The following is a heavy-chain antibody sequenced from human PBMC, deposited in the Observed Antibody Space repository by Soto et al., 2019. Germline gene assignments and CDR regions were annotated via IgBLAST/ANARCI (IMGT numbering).Heavy chain of an antibody. D-gene: IGHD1-26*01. CDR1: GFRFSGFG. CDR3: ARVGVGATPFYGYFDY. Sequence: SGGSLRLSCAASGFRFSGFGMHWVRQAPGKGLEWVAILRYDGSNEYYADSVKGRFTISRDNSQNTLYLQMDSLRVEDTAVYYCARVGVGATPFYGYFDYCGQAILVTLSS. J-gene: IGHJ4*02. CDR2: LRYDGSNE. V-gene: IGHV3-30*02.